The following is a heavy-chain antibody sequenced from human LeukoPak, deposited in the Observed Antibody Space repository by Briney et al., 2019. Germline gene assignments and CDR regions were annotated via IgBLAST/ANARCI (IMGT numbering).Heavy chain of an antibody. D-gene: IGHD3-3*02. Sequence: PSETLSLTCAVSGGSISSNNWWIWVRQSPEKGLEWIGEIFHNGNINYNPSLESRVTISVDKSKNEFSLKLRSVTAADTAVYYCAKRTHFFDPWGQGTLVTVSS. V-gene: IGHV4-4*02. CDR1: GGSISSNNW. J-gene: IGHJ5*02. CDR3: AKRTHFFDP. CDR2: IFHNGNI.